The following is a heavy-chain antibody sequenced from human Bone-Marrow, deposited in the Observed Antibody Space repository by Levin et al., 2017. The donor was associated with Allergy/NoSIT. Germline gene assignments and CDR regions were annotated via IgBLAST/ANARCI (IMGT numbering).Heavy chain of an antibody. D-gene: IGHD1-26*01. CDR3: ARMISGGGNFYYGMDV. CDR1: GFSLKTSGMC. J-gene: IGHJ6*02. V-gene: IGHV2-70*13. CDR2: IDWDDDK. Sequence: SGPTLVKPTQTLTLTCTLSGFSLKTSGMCVSWIRQPPGKALEWLALIDWDDDKYYNTALQTRLTISTDSAANQVVLTVTNMDPVDSGTYYCARMISGGGNFYYGMDVWGQGTTVTVSS.